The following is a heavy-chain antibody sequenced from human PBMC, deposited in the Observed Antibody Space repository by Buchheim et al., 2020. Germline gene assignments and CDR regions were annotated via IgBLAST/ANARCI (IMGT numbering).Heavy chain of an antibody. CDR1: GFTFSSYS. CDR2: ISSSSSYI. Sequence: EVQLVESGGGLVKPGGSLRLSCAASGFTFSSYSMNWVRQAPGKGLEWVSSISSSSSYIYYADSVKGRFTISRDNPKNSLYLQMNSLRAEDTAVYYCARDGIVVVTATFYYYYYMDVWGKGTT. V-gene: IGHV3-21*01. J-gene: IGHJ6*03. CDR3: ARDGIVVVTATFYYYYYMDV. D-gene: IGHD2-21*02.